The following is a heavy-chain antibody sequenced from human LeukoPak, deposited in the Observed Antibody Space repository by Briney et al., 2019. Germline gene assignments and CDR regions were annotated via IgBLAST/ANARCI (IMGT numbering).Heavy chain of an antibody. CDR1: GFTLSSYW. J-gene: IGHJ4*02. Sequence: PGGSLRLSCAASGFTLSSYWMHWVRQPPGKGLVWVSRINSDGSSTTYADSVKGRFTISRDNAKNTLYLQMSSLRAEDTAVYYCARALSYDTSASTGYWGQGTLVTVSS. CDR2: INSDGSST. D-gene: IGHD3-22*01. CDR3: ARALSYDTSASTGY. V-gene: IGHV3-74*01.